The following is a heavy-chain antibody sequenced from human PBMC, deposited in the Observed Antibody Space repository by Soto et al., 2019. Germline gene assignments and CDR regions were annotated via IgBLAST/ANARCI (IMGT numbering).Heavy chain of an antibody. CDR3: AHRRTQEWYGMDV. D-gene: IGHD2-8*01. CDR2: IYGDDDK. J-gene: IGHJ6*02. V-gene: IGHV2-5*02. Sequence: QITLKESGPTLVKPTQTLTLTCTFSGFSVSTSGVGVGWIRQPPGKALEWLAFIYGDDDKRYSPSLKSRLTTTXDXXKKQVVLTMTNMDLVDTAPYYCAHRRTQEWYGMDVWGQGTTVTVSS. CDR1: GFSVSTSGVG.